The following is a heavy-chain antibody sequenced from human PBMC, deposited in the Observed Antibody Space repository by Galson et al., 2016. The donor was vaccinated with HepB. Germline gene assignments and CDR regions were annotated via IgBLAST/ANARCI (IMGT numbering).Heavy chain of an antibody. J-gene: IGHJ5*02. D-gene: IGHD1-26*01. CDR1: GFTFSGSA. CDR2: IRSKANSYAT. V-gene: IGHV3-73*01. Sequence: SLRLSCAASGFTFSGSAMHWVRQASGKGLEWVGRIRSKANSYATAYDASVKGRFTISRDDSKNTAYLQMNSLKTEDTAVYYCTRSLSRVAAWFDPWGQGTLVTVSS. CDR3: TRSLSRVAAWFDP.